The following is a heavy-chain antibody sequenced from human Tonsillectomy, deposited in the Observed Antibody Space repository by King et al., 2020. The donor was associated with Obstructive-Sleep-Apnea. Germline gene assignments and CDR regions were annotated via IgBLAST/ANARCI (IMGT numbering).Heavy chain of an antibody. J-gene: IGHJ4*02. V-gene: IGHV4-59*01. CDR3: ARQPIMITFGGVIPPYYFDY. CDR1: GGSISSYY. Sequence: QLQESGPGLVKPSETLSLTCTVSGGSISSYYWSWIRQPPGKGLEWIGYIYYSGSTNYNPSLKSRVTISVDTSKNQFSPKPSSVTAADTAVYYCARQPIMITFGGVIPPYYFDYWGQGTLVTVSS. D-gene: IGHD3-16*02. CDR2: IYYSGST.